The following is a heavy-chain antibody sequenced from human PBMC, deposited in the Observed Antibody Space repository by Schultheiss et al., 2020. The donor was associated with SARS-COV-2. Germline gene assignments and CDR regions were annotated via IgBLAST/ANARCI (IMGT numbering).Heavy chain of an antibody. CDR1: GFTFGDYA. CDR2: IRSKAYGGTT. J-gene: IGHJ4*02. CDR3: TTQPRGRCSGVSCTGPY. D-gene: IGHD2-15*01. Sequence: GSLRLSCTASGFTFGDYAMSWFRQAPGKGLEWVGFIRSKAYGGTTEYAASVKGRFTISRDDSKSIAYLQMNSLKTEDTAVYYCTTQPRGRCSGVSCTGPYWGQGTLVTVSS. V-gene: IGHV3-49*03.